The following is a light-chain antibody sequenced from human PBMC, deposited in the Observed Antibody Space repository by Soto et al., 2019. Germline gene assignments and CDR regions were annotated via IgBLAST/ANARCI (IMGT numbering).Light chain of an antibody. V-gene: IGLV2-11*01. CDR3: CSCARDYRYVL. CDR1: SSPLRTINY. CDR2: DVP. Sequence: QPVLTQPRSVSGSPGRTVTFPWAAASSPLRTINYVSWYQQHPGKAPKNIFYDVPKRSSGLPDRFSGSKSGNTASLTISGLQSEDEADYFCCSCARDYRYVLFGGGTKVTVL. J-gene: IGLJ2*01.